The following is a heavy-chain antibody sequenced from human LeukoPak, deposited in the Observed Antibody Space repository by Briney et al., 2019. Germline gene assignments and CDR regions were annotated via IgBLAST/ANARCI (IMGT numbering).Heavy chain of an antibody. V-gene: IGHV4-34*01. CDR1: GGSFSGYY. J-gene: IGHJ6*02. CDR3: ARGGGTRYFDWLIPYCYYGMDV. CDR2: INHSGST. D-gene: IGHD3-9*01. Sequence: PSETLSLTCAVYGGSFSGYYWSWIRQPPGKGLEWIGEINHSGSTNYNPSLTSRVTTSVDTSKNQFSLKLSSVTAADTAVYYCARGGGTRYFDWLIPYCYYGMDVWGQGTTVTVSS.